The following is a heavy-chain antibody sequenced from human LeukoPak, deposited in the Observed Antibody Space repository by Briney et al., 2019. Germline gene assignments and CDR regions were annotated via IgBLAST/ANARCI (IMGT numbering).Heavy chain of an antibody. CDR2: FDPEDGET. Sequence: ASVKVSCKVSGYTLTELSMHWVRQAPGKGLEWMGGFDPEDGETIYAQKFQGRVTMTEDTSTDTAYMELSSLRSEDTAVYYCATVKLERPTYYYYYGMDVWGRGTTVTVSS. CDR1: GYTLTELS. CDR3: ATVKLERPTYYYYYGMDV. V-gene: IGHV1-24*01. D-gene: IGHD1-1*01. J-gene: IGHJ6*02.